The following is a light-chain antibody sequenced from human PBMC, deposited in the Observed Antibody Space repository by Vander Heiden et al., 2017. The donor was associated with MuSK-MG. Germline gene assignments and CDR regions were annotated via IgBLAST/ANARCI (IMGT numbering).Light chain of an antibody. Sequence: EIVLTQSPATLSLSPGERATLSCRASQSVSSYLAWYQQKPGQAPRLLIYDASNRATGITARFSGSGSGTDFTLTISSREPEDFAVYYCQQRSNWPRMYTFGQGTKLEIK. J-gene: IGKJ2*01. CDR2: DAS. CDR3: QQRSNWPRMYT. V-gene: IGKV3-11*01. CDR1: QSVSSY.